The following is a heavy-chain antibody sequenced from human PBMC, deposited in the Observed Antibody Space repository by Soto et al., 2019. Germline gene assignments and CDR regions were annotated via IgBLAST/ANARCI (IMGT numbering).Heavy chain of an antibody. CDR2: INPSGGST. J-gene: IGHJ6*02. D-gene: IGHD2-2*01. CDR1: GYTFTSYY. CDR3: ATPLGYCISTSCYAPKDYYYGMDV. Sequence: ASVKVSCKASGYTFTSYYMHWVRQAPGQGLEWMGIINPSGGSTSYAQKFQGRVTMTRDTSTSTVYMELSSLRSEDTAVYYCATPLGYCISTSCYAPKDYYYGMDVWGQGTTVTVSS. V-gene: IGHV1-46*01.